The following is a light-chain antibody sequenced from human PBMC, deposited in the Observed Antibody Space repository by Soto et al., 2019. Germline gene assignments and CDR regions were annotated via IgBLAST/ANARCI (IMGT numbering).Light chain of an antibody. J-gene: IGKJ1*01. CDR2: LGS. CDR3: MQALQTPRT. Sequence: DIVMTQSPLSLPVTPGEPASISCRSSQSLLHSNGYSYLDWYLQKPGQSPQLLIYLGSNWASGVPDRFSGSGSGTDFTLKISRVEAEDVGVYYCMQALQTPRTFGQGTKVEIK. V-gene: IGKV2-28*01. CDR1: QSLLHSNGYSY.